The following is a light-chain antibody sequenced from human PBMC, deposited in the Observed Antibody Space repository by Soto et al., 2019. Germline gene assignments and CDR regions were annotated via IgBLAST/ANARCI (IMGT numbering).Light chain of an antibody. CDR1: NSNIRRNT. CDR2: SNI. Sequence: QSVLTQPPSASGTPGQRVIMSCSGSNSNIRRNTVNWYQQLPGTAPKPLIYSNIQRPSGVPDRFSGSKSGTSASLAISGLQSEDEADYYCAAWDDSLNGVVFGGGTKLTVL. J-gene: IGLJ2*01. V-gene: IGLV1-44*01. CDR3: AAWDDSLNGVV.